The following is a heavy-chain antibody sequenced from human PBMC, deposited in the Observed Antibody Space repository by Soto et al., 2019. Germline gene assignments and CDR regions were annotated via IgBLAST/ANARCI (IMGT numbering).Heavy chain of an antibody. CDR3: ARRYGGNFDY. CDR1: GGSISSYY. D-gene: IGHD3-16*01. Sequence: PSETLSLTCTVSGGSISSYYWSWIRQPPGKGLEWIGYIYYSGSTNYNPSLKSRVTISVDTSKNQFSLKLSSVTAADTAVYYRARRYGGNFDYWGQRTLVTVSS. CDR2: IYYSGST. V-gene: IGHV4-59*01. J-gene: IGHJ4*02.